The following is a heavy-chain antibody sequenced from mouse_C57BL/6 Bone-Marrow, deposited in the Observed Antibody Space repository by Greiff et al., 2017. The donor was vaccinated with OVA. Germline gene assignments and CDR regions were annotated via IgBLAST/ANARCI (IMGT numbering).Heavy chain of an antibody. V-gene: IGHV5-4*01. CDR1: GFTFSSYA. D-gene: IGHD1-1*01. Sequence: EVMLVESGGGLVKPGGSLKLSCAASGFTFSSYAMSWVRQTPEKRLEWVATISDGGSYTYYPDNVKGRFTISRDNAKNNLYLQMSHLKSEDTAMYYCARDPPYYYGSRDYAMDYWGQGTSVTVSS. J-gene: IGHJ4*01. CDR2: ISDGGSYT. CDR3: ARDPPYYYGSRDYAMDY.